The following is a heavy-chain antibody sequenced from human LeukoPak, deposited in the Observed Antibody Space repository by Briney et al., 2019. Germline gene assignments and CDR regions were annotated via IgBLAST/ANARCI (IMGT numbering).Heavy chain of an antibody. V-gene: IGHV3-15*01. D-gene: IGHD3-10*01. J-gene: IGHJ6*03. CDR3: TSILLWFGELGVYAGYNMDV. CDR1: EFTFSNAW. Sequence: PGGSLRLSCAASEFTFSNAWMSWVRQAPGKGLEWVGRIKSKTDGGTTDYAAPVKGRFTISRDDSKNTLYLQMNSLKTEDTAVYYCTSILLWFGELGVYAGYNMDVWGKGTTVTVSS. CDR2: IKSKTDGGTT.